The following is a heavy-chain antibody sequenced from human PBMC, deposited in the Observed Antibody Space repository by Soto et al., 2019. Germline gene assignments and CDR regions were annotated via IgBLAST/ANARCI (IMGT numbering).Heavy chain of an antibody. Sequence: SETLSLTCAVSGGSISSGGYSWSWIRQPPGKGLEWIGYIYHSGSTYYNPSLKSRVTISVDTSKNQFSLKLSSVTAADTAVYYCARDGGDIVLVPAATGYYYYGMDVWGQGTTVTVSS. D-gene: IGHD2-2*01. CDR2: IYHSGST. CDR1: GGSISSGGYS. V-gene: IGHV4-30-2*01. J-gene: IGHJ6*02. CDR3: ARDGGDIVLVPAATGYYYYGMDV.